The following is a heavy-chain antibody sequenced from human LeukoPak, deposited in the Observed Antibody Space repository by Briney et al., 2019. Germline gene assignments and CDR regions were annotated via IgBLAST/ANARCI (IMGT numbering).Heavy chain of an antibody. J-gene: IGHJ4*02. CDR2: IYYSGST. Sequence: SETLSLTCTVSGGSISSSSYYRGWIRQPPGKGLEWIGSIYYSGSTYYNPSLKSRVTISVDTSKNQFSLKLSSVTAADTAVYYCRGGPESYSSGPISVDYWGQGTLVTVSS. D-gene: IGHD6-19*01. CDR1: GGSISSSSYY. CDR3: RGGPESYSSGPISVDY. V-gene: IGHV4-39*07.